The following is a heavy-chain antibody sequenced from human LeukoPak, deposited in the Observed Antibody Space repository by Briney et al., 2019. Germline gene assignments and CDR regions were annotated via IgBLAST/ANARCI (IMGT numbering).Heavy chain of an antibody. J-gene: IGHJ4*02. CDR2: IYSGGST. Sequence: RPGGSLRLSCAASGFTVSSNYMSWVRQAPGKGLEWVSVIYSGGSTYYAGSVKGRFTISRDNSKNTLYLQMNSLRAEDTAVYYCASHTYYYDSSGRPGGYWGQGTLVTVSS. D-gene: IGHD3-22*01. V-gene: IGHV3-53*01. CDR3: ASHTYYYDSSGRPGGY. CDR1: GFTVSSNY.